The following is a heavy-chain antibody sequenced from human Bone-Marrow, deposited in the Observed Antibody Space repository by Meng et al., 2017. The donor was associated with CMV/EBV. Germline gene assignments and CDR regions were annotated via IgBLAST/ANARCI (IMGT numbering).Heavy chain of an antibody. CDR2: IKSKKDGETT. Sequence: GGSLRLSCAASGFTFSNAWMSWVRQAPGRGLEWVGLIKSKKDGETTYYATTVLGRFTISRDDSKNALYLQMNSLKTEDTAVYYCAREERYYDILTGYYFGGRYYYYGMDVWGQGTTVTVSS. CDR3: AREERYYDILTGYYFGGRYYYYGMDV. CDR1: GFTFSNAW. V-gene: IGHV3-15*01. D-gene: IGHD3-9*01. J-gene: IGHJ6*02.